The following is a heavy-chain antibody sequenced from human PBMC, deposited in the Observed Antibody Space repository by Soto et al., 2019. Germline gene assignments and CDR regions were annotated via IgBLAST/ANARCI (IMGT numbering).Heavy chain of an antibody. Sequence: QPGGSLRLSCAASGFTFSNYAMSWVRQAPGKGLEWVSTLTGNGAFTFYADSVKGRFTISRDNSKNMVYLQMNSLRAEDTAVYHCARSGDSYYDTNGYNGAFDIWGQGTMVTVSS. CDR3: ARSGDSYYDTNGYNGAFDI. D-gene: IGHD3-22*01. J-gene: IGHJ3*02. CDR1: GFTFSNYA. CDR2: LTGNGAFT. V-gene: IGHV3-23*01.